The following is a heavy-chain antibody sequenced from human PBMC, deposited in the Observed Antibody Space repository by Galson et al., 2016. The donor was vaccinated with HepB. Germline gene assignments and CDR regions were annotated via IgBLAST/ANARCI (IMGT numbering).Heavy chain of an antibody. CDR1: GFSIRKYW. CDR3: ARVITFYDLMDC. D-gene: IGHD3-3*01. J-gene: IGHJ4*02. CDR2: ISDDGGKT. Sequence: SLRLSCAASGFSIRKYWMQWVRLVPGKGLEWVASISDDGGKTYPVHSVKGRFTISRDTAKNSLYLQMNSLRAEDTAVYFCARVITFYDLMDCWGQGAVVTVSS. V-gene: IGHV3-7*03.